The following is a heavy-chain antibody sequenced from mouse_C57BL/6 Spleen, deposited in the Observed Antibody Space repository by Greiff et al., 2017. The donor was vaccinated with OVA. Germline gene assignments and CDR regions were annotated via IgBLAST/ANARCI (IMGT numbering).Heavy chain of an antibody. V-gene: IGHV1-50*01. CDR2: IDPSDSYT. CDR3: ARESYGNHCDY. D-gene: IGHD2-1*01. Sequence: QVQLQQPGAELVKPGASVKLSCKASGYTFTSYWMQWVKQRPGQGLEWIGEIDPSDSYTNYNQKFKGKATLTVDTSSSTAYMQLSSLTSEDSAVYYCARESYGNHCDYWGQGTTLTVSS. J-gene: IGHJ2*01. CDR1: GYTFTSYW.